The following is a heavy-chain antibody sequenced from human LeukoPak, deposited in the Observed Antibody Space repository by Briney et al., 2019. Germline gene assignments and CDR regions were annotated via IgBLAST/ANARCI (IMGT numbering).Heavy chain of an antibody. J-gene: IGHJ4*02. CDR2: INHSGST. CDR3: ASGGYSYGLFDY. V-gene: IGHV4-34*01. D-gene: IGHD5-18*01. Sequence: TSGTLSLTCAVYGGSFSGYYWRWIRQPPGKGLEWIGEINHSGSTNYNPSLKSRVTIPVDTSKNQFSLKLSSVTAADTAVYYCASGGYSYGLFDYWGQGTLVTVSS. CDR1: GGSFSGYY.